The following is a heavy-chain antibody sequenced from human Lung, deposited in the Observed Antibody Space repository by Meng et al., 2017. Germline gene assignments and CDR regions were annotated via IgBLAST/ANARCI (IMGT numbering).Heavy chain of an antibody. CDR2: IKHGGIT. D-gene: IGHD4-11*01. J-gene: IGHJ4*02. CDR1: GGSFSDYN. CDR3: ARGSTTMAHDFDY. V-gene: IGHV4-34*01. Sequence: LRQGAAGVLEPAVTLSLACVVSGGSFSDYNWSWIRQPPGKGLEWIGEIKHGGITNYNPSLESRATISVDTSQNNLSLKLSSVTAADSAVYYCARGSTTMAHDFDYWGQGTLVTVSS.